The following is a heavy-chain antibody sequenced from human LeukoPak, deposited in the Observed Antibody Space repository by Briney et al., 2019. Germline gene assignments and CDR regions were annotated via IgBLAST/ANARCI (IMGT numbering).Heavy chain of an antibody. CDR2: INHSGST. J-gene: IGHJ4*02. CDR1: GFTVSSNY. CDR3: AGAVELETLDY. V-gene: IGHV4-34*08. Sequence: GSLRLSWAASGFTVSSNYMSWVRQPPGKGLEWIGEINHSGSTNYNPSLKSRVTISVDTSKNQFSLKLSSVTAADTAVYYCAGAVELETLDYWGQGTLVTVSS. D-gene: IGHD5-24*01.